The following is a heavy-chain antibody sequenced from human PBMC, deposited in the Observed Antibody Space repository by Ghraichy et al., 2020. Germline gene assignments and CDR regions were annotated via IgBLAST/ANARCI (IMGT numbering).Heavy chain of an antibody. J-gene: IGHJ4*02. V-gene: IGHV4-34*01. Sequence: SETLSLTCAVYGGSFSGYYWSWIRQPPGKGLEWIGEINHSGSTNYNPSLKSRVTISVDTSKNQFSLKLSSVTAADTAVYYCARGGPSGAYYGSGGYRIDYWGQGTLVTVSS. CDR1: GGSFSGYY. D-gene: IGHD3-10*01. CDR3: ARGGPSGAYYGSGGYRIDY. CDR2: INHSGST.